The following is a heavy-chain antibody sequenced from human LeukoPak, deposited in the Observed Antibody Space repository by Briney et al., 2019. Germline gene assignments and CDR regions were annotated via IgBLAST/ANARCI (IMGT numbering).Heavy chain of an antibody. CDR2: IIPILGIA. V-gene: IGHV1-69*04. CDR1: GYTFTSYG. Sequence: GASVKVSCKASGYTFTSYGISWVRQAPGQGLEWMGRIIPILGIANYAQKFQGRVTITADKSTSTAYMELSSLRSEDTAVYYCASLSHYYDSSGYRFDYWGQGTLVTVSS. CDR3: ASLSHYYDSSGYRFDY. D-gene: IGHD3-22*01. J-gene: IGHJ4*02.